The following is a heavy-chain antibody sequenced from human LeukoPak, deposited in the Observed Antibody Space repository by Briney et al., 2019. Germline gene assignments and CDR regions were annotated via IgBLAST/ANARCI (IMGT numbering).Heavy chain of an antibody. V-gene: IGHV3-7*01. CDR3: ARDTSGFLEILGDAFDM. CDR2: IKQDGSQK. CDR1: RFTFSSYW. J-gene: IGHJ3*02. Sequence: GGSLRLSCTASRFTFSSYWMNWVRQAPGKGLEWVANIKQDGSQKYYVDSVKGRFTISRDNAKNSLYLQMNSLRAEDTAVYFCARDTSGFLEILGDAFDMWGQGTVVTVSS. D-gene: IGHD3-3*01.